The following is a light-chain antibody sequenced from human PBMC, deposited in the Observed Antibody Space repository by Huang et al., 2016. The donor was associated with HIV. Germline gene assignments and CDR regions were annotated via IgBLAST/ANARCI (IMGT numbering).Light chain of an antibody. CDR2: DAS. V-gene: IGKV3-11*01. CDR1: QNINTY. Sequence: EIVLTQSPVTLSLSPGQRATLACRASQNINTYLAWYHQKPGQAPRLLIYDASNRASGIPARFSGSGSGTDFTLTISSLEPEDFVVYFCQQRSNWPLTFGGGTTIEIK. J-gene: IGKJ4*01. CDR3: QQRSNWPLT.